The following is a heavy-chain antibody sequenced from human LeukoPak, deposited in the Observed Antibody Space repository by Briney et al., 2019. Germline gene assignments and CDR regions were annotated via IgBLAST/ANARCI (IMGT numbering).Heavy chain of an antibody. CDR2: INPNSGGT. CDR3: ATLGALFGVVIIVEEESFDY. D-gene: IGHD3-3*01. J-gene: IGHJ4*02. CDR1: GYTFTGYY. Sequence: GASAKVSCKASGYTFTGYYMHWVRQAPGQGLEWMGWINPNSGGTNYAQKFQGRVTMTRDTSISTAYMELSRLRSDDTAVYYCATLGALFGVVIIVEEESFDYWGQGTLVTVSS. V-gene: IGHV1-2*02.